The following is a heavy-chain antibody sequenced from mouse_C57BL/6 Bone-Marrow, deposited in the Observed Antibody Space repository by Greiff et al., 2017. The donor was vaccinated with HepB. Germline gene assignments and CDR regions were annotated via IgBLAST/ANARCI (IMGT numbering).Heavy chain of an antibody. Sequence: VQLKESGAELVRPGASVKLSCTASGFNIKDDYMHWVKQRPEQGLEWIGWIDPENGDTEYASKFQGKATITADTSSNTAYLQLSSLTSEDTAVYYCTTQGYDYDYWGQGTTLTVSS. V-gene: IGHV14-4*01. D-gene: IGHD2-4*01. CDR1: GFNIKDDY. CDR3: TTQGYDYDY. J-gene: IGHJ2*01. CDR2: IDPENGDT.